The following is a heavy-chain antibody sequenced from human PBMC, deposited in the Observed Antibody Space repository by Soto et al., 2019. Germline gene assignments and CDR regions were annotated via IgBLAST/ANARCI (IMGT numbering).Heavy chain of an antibody. J-gene: IGHJ3*02. CDR2: IWYDGSKK. V-gene: IGHV3-33*01. CDR1: GFLFTSPG. D-gene: IGHD2-2*02. CDR3: ARDNLPHSLHGTIPAAILDAFDI. Sequence: GGLIISFVAAGFLFTSPGRPWGPPGPGQGGGGGGGIWYDGSKKYYADSVKGRFTISRDNSKNSLYLQMNSLRDEDTAVYYCARDNLPHSLHGTIPAAILDAFDIWGQGTMVTVSS.